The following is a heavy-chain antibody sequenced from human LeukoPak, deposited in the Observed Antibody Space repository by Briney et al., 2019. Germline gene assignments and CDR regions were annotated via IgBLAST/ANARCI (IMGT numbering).Heavy chain of an antibody. CDR2: IYPGDSDT. CDR3: ARATAMVRGVAIPRWFDP. D-gene: IGHD3-10*01. CDR1: GYSFTSYW. Sequence: GESLKISRQGSGYSFTSYWIGWVRQMPGKGLEWMGIIYPGDSDTRYSPSFQGQVTISADKSISTAYLQWSSLKASDTAMYYCARATAMVRGVAIPRWFDPWGREPWSPSPQ. J-gene: IGHJ5*02. V-gene: IGHV5-51*01.